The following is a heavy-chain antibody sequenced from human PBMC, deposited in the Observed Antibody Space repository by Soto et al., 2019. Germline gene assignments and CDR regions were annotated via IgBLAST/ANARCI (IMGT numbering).Heavy chain of an antibody. Sequence: GESPKLHCQGSGYSFPNYWIGWVRQMPGQGLEWVGTIYPGDSDTRYSPSFHGLVTISADKYISTAYLQWSSLKASDSAMDYCARHDVDLWGQGTLVTVSS. CDR3: ARHDVDL. V-gene: IGHV5-51*01. J-gene: IGHJ5*02. CDR1: GYSFPNYW. CDR2: IYPGDSDT.